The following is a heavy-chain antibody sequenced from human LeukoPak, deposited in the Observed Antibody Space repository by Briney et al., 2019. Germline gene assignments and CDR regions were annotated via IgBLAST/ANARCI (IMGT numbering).Heavy chain of an antibody. CDR3: ARGGWFGEFFIYYYGMDV. CDR2: ISSSGSTI. Sequence: PGGSLRLSCAASGFTFSSYEMNWVRQAPGKGLEWVSYISSSGSTIYYADPVKGRFTISRDNAKNSLYLQMNSLRAEDTAVYYCARGGWFGEFFIYYYGMDVWGQGTTVTVSS. CDR1: GFTFSSYE. V-gene: IGHV3-48*03. J-gene: IGHJ6*02. D-gene: IGHD3-10*01.